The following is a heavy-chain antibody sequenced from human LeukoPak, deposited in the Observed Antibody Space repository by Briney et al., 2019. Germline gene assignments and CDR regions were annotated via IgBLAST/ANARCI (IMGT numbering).Heavy chain of an antibody. D-gene: IGHD3-22*01. CDR1: GYTFTSYA. J-gene: IGHJ4*02. V-gene: IGHV1-3*01. CDR2: INAGNGNT. CDR3: ARAVSYYDSSGYYFRT. Sequence: ASVKVSCKASGYTFTSYAMHWVRQAPGQRLEWMGWINAGNGNTKYSQKFQGRVTITRDTSASTAYMELSSLRSEDTAVHYCARAVSYYDSSGYYFRTWGQGTLVTVSS.